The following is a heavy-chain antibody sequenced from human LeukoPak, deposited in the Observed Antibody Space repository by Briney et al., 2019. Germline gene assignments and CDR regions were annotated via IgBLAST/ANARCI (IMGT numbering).Heavy chain of an antibody. CDR1: GGSFSGYY. J-gene: IGHJ4*02. Sequence: SETLSLTCAVYGGSFSGYYWSWIRQPPGKGLEWIGEINHSGSTNYNPSLKSRVTISVDTSKNQFSLKLSYVTAADTAVYYCATGHHDFPYWGQGTLVTVSS. V-gene: IGHV4-34*01. D-gene: IGHD1-14*01. CDR3: ATGHHDFPY. CDR2: INHSGST.